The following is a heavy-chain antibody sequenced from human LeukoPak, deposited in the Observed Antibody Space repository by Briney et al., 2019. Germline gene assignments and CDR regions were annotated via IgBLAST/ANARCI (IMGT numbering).Heavy chain of an antibody. V-gene: IGHV3-66*02. CDR3: AREWVGGYLDY. CDR2: IYSGGST. CDR1: GFTVSSNY. D-gene: IGHD1-26*01. Sequence: GGSLRLSCAASGFTVSSNYMSWVRQAPGKGLEWVSVIYSGGSTYYADSVKGRFTISRDNSKNTLYLQMNSLRAGDTAVYYCAREWVGGYLDYWGQGTLVTVSS. J-gene: IGHJ4*02.